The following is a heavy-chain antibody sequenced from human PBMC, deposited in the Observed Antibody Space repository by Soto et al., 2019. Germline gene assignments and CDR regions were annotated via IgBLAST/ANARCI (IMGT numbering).Heavy chain of an antibody. CDR2: INPGGSIT. V-gene: IGHV3-74*01. J-gene: IGHJ4*02. Sequence: EEQLVESGGGLVQPGGSLRLSCAASGFTFSSYWMHWVRQAPGKGLVWVSRINPGGSITAYADSVKGRFTISRDNAKNXXXXXXXXXXXXXXXXXXXXXXXXXXXGVWNYWGQGTLVTVSS. CDR3: XXXXXXXXGVWNY. D-gene: IGHD3-16*01. CDR1: GFTFSSYW.